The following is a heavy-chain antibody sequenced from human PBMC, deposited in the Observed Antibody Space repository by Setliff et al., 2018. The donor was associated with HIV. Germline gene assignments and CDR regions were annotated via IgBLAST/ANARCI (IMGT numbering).Heavy chain of an antibody. J-gene: IGHJ4*02. V-gene: IGHV1-46*01. CDR2: INPNEIMA. CDR3: ARDRGGSWTFDH. Sequence: ASVKVSCKTSGYIFTSQHLHWVRQAPGQGLEWMGFINPNEIMAHYAQKFQDRVALTRDTSTGTVYMELRNLRSEDTAVYYCARDRGGSWTFDHWGQGTLVTVSS. CDR1: GYIFTSQH. D-gene: IGHD2-15*01.